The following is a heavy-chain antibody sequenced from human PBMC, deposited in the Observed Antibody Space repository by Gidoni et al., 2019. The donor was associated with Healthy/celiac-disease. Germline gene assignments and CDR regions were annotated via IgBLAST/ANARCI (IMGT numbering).Heavy chain of an antibody. D-gene: IGHD1-1*01. CDR2: ISGSGGST. J-gene: IGHJ4*02. CDR3: AKERTYFTRQLGQEFDY. Sequence: GWVSAISGSGGSTYYADSVKGRFTISRDNSKNTLYLQMNSLRAEDTAVYYCAKERTYFTRQLGQEFDYWGQGTLVTVSS. V-gene: IGHV3-23*01.